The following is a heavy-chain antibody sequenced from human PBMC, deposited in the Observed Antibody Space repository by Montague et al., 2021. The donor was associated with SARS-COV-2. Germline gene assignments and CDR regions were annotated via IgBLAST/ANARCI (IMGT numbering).Heavy chain of an antibody. J-gene: IGHJ4*02. CDR2: IYSGGSP. CDR1: GFTVGGNY. V-gene: IGHV3-53*01. CDR3: ARGGSDISADGLPYFDD. Sequence: SLRLSCAASGFTVGGNYMSWVRQAPGKGLEWVSVIYSGGSPYYAESVRGRFTISRDNSKNTLYLQMNSLRAEDTAVYFCARGGSDISADGLPYFDDWGQGTLVTVSS. D-gene: IGHD3-16*01.